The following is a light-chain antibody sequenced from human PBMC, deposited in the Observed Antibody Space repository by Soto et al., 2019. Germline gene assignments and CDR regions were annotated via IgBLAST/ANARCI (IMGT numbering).Light chain of an antibody. V-gene: IGKV3-20*01. CDR1: QSVNSNY. CDR3: QQYGSSLIT. Sequence: EIVLTQSPGTLSLSPVERATLSCRASQSVNSNYLAWHQQKPGQAPRLPIFGASSRATGIPDRFSGSGSGTDFTLTISRVEPEDFAVYYCQQYGSSLITFGQGTRLEIK. CDR2: GAS. J-gene: IGKJ5*01.